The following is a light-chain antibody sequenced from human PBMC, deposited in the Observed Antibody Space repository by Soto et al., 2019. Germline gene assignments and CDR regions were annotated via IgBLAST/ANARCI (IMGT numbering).Light chain of an antibody. CDR3: QQYNNWPPYT. CDR1: QSVSSN. Sequence: EIVMTQSPATLSVSPGERATLSCRASQSVSSNLAWYQQKPGQAPRLLIYGASTRATGSPARFSGSGSGTEATLTICSLQSEDFAVYYCQQYNNWPPYTFGQGTTLEIK. J-gene: IGKJ2*01. V-gene: IGKV3-15*01. CDR2: GAS.